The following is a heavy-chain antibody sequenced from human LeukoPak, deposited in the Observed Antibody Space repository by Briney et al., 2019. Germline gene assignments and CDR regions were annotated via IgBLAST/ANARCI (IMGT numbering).Heavy chain of an antibody. CDR1: GFTFSNYG. V-gene: IGHV3-30*03. Sequence: GGSLRLSCAASGFTFSNYGMHWVRQAPGKGLEWVAVISYDGSNKFYADSVKGRFTISRDKSKNTLYLQMNSLRAEDTAVYYCARTQLGFDYWGQGTLVTVSS. CDR3: ARTQLGFDY. D-gene: IGHD3-16*01. J-gene: IGHJ4*02. CDR2: ISYDGSNK.